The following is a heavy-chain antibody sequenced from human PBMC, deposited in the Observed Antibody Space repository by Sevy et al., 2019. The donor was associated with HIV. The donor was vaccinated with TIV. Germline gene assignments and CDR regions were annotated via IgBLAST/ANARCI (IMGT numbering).Heavy chain of an antibody. CDR2: VYYIGGT. V-gene: IGHV4-59*08. CDR3: ARRNDFAI. Sequence: SETLSRTCTVSGGSINSDHWNWIRQPPGKGLEWIGYVYYIGGTNYNTSLKNRVTISVDRTKNQFSFKLTSVTAADTAVYYCARRNDFAIWGQGTMVTVSS. J-gene: IGHJ3*02. CDR1: GGSINSDH.